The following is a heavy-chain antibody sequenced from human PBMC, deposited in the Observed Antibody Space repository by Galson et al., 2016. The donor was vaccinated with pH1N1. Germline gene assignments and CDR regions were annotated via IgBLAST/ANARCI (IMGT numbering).Heavy chain of an antibody. CDR1: GYSVSDNY. D-gene: IGHD3-3*01. Sequence: SLRLSCAASGYSVSDNYMSWVRQAPGKGLEWVSVIYSGGLTHYADSVKGRFTISRDESKNTVFLQLNSLRAEDTAQYFCARDLGVPRCLGRSRYGVDVWGQGTTVTVS. CDR2: IYSGGLT. CDR3: ARDLGVPRCLGRSRYGVDV. V-gene: IGHV3-53*01. J-gene: IGHJ6*02.